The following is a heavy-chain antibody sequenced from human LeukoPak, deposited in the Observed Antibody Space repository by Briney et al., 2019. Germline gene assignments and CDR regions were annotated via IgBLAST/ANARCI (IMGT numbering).Heavy chain of an antibody. J-gene: IGHJ3*02. D-gene: IGHD3-22*01. Sequence: PSETLSLICTVSGGSINNYYWSWIRQPAGKGLEWIGRISSSGSTNYNPSLKSRVTISVDTSKNQFSLKLSSVTAADTAVYFCARGPYSYDSSGAFDIWGQGTMVTVSS. CDR2: ISSSGST. CDR1: GGSINNYY. V-gene: IGHV4-4*07. CDR3: ARGPYSYDSSGAFDI.